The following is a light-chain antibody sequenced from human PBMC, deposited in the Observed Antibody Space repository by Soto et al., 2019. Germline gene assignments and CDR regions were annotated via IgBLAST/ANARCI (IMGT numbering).Light chain of an antibody. CDR2: EVS. Sequence: QSALTDPASVSGSPGQSITIACAATSSDVGGYHYVSWYQQHPRKAPKLIIYEVSNRPSGVSNRLSGSKSGNTASLTISGLQAEDEADYYCNSYTRKSTGVFGTGTKVTVL. J-gene: IGLJ1*01. CDR1: SSDVGGYHY. CDR3: NSYTRKSTGV. V-gene: IGLV2-14*01.